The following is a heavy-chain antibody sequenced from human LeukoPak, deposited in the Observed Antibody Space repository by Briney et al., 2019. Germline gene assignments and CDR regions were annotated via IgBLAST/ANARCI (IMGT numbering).Heavy chain of an antibody. J-gene: IGHJ4*02. CDR2: TYYRSKWYN. V-gene: IGHV6-1*01. D-gene: IGHD6-13*01. CDR3: ARDSLAAAGMFDY. Sequence: SQTLSLTCAISGDSVSSNSADWNWLRQSPSRGLEWLGRTYYRSKWYNDYAVSVKSRITINPDTSKNQFSLQLNSVTPEDTAVYYCARDSLAAAGMFDYWGQGTLVTVSS. CDR1: GDSVSSNSAD.